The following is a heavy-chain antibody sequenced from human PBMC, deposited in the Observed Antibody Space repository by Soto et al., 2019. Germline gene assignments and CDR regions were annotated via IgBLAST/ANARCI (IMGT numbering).Heavy chain of an antibody. D-gene: IGHD2-21*02. CDR1: GFTFSDYY. CDR3: ARTPLLYCGGDCYTFAY. CDR2: ISSSSSYT. J-gene: IGHJ4*02. Sequence: PGGSLRLSCAASGFTFSDYYMSWIRQAPGKGLEWVSYISSSSSYTNYADSVKGRFTISRDNAKNSLYLQMNSLRAEDTAVYYCARTPLLYCGGDCYTFAYWGQGTLVTVSS. V-gene: IGHV3-11*06.